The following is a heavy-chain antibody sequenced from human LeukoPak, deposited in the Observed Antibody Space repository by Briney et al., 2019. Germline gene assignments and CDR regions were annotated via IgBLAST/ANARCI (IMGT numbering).Heavy chain of an antibody. Sequence: GGSLGLSCAASGFTFDDYTMHWVRQAPGKGLEWVSLISWDGGSTYYADSVKGRFTISRDNSKNSLYLQMNSLRTEDTALYYCAKDRAGRGETAYSNYDYWGQGTLVTVSS. CDR2: ISWDGGST. J-gene: IGHJ4*02. CDR1: GFTFDDYT. D-gene: IGHD4-11*01. CDR3: AKDRAGRGETAYSNYDY. V-gene: IGHV3-43*01.